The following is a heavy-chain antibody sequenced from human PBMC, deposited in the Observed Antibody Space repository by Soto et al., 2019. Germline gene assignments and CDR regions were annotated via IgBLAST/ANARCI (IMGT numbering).Heavy chain of an antibody. CDR3: ARQGYSYGSYYYYGMDV. Sequence: GESLKISCKGSGYSFTSYWIGWVRQMPGKGLEWMGIIYPGDSDTGYSPSVQGQVTISADKSISTAYLQWSSLKASDTAMYYCARQGYSYGSYYYYGMDVWGQGTTVTVSS. CDR1: GYSFTSYW. J-gene: IGHJ6*02. D-gene: IGHD5-18*01. V-gene: IGHV5-51*01. CDR2: IYPGDSDT.